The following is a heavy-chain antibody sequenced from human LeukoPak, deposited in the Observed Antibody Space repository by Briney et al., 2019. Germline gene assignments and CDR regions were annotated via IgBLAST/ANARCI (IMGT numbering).Heavy chain of an antibody. D-gene: IGHD1-26*01. V-gene: IGHV1-69*01. CDR3: ATWETQPFGSYWSS. Sequence: SVKVSCTASGGTFSSYAISWVRQAPGQGLEWMGGIIPIFGTANYARKFQGRVTITADESTSTAYMELSSLRSEDTAVYYCATWETQPFGSYWSSWGQGTLVTVSS. J-gene: IGHJ4*02. CDR1: GGTFSSYA. CDR2: IIPIFGTA.